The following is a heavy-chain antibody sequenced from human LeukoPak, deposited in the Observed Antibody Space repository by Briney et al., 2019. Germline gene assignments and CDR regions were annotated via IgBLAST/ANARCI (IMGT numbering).Heavy chain of an antibody. V-gene: IGHV3-23*01. Sequence: GGSLRLSCAASGFTFSSYAMSWVRQAPGKGLEWVSAISGSGGSTYYADSVKGRFTISRDNSKNTLYLQMNSLRAEDTAVYYCAKDTDYYDSSGYYPDAFDIWGQGTMVTVSS. CDR1: GFTFSSYA. D-gene: IGHD3-22*01. J-gene: IGHJ3*02. CDR2: ISGSGGST. CDR3: AKDTDYYDSSGYYPDAFDI.